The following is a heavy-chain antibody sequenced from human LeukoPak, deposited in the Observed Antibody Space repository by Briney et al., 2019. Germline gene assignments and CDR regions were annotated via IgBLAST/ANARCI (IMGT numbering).Heavy chain of an antibody. D-gene: IGHD4-11*01. CDR3: ARLNSNYPYYYYGMDV. CDR1: GGSISSSNW. J-gene: IGHJ6*02. Sequence: SETLSLTCAVSGGSISSSNWWSWVRQPPGKGLEWIGEIYHSGSTNYNPSLKSRVIISVDKSKNQFSLKLSSVTAADTAVYYCARLNSNYPYYYYGMDVWGQGTTVTVSS. V-gene: IGHV4-4*02. CDR2: IYHSGST.